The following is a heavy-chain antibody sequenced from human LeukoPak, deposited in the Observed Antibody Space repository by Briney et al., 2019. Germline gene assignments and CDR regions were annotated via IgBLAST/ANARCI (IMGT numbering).Heavy chain of an antibody. CDR2: IYYGGST. V-gene: IGHV4-31*03. D-gene: IGHD2-2*01. Sequence: SETLSLTCTVSGGSISSGGYYWSWIRQHPGKGLEWIGYIYYGGSTYYNPSLKSRVTISVDTSKNQFSLKLSSVTAADTAVYYCARSGPAAIRSLYYYYGMDVWGKGTTVTVFS. CDR3: ARSGPAAIRSLYYYYGMDV. CDR1: GGSISSGGYY. J-gene: IGHJ6*04.